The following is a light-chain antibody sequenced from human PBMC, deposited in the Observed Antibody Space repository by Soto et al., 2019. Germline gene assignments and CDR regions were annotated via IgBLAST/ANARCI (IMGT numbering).Light chain of an antibody. Sequence: AIQLTQSPSSLSASVGDRVTITCRASQGISSALAWYQQKPGKAPKLLIYDASSLESGVPSRFSGSASGTGFTLTISSLQPEDFATYYCQQFNNYPYTFGQGTKLEIK. CDR3: QQFNNYPYT. CDR2: DAS. J-gene: IGKJ2*01. V-gene: IGKV1D-13*01. CDR1: QGISSA.